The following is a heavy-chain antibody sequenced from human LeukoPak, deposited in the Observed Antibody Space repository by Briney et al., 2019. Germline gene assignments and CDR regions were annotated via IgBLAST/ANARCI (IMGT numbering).Heavy chain of an antibody. V-gene: IGHV3-30-3*01. D-gene: IGHD5-12*01. Sequence: GGSLRLSCAASGFTLSSYAMHWVRQAPGKGLEWVAVISYDGSNKYYADSVKGRFTISRDNSKNTLYLQMNSLRAEDTAVYYCAREGEIGYDLSDYWGQGTLVTVSS. CDR1: GFTLSSYA. CDR2: ISYDGSNK. J-gene: IGHJ4*02. CDR3: AREGEIGYDLSDY.